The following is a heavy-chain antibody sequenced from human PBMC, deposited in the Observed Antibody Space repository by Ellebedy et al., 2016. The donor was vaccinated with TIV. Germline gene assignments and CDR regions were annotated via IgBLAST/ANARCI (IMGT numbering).Heavy chain of an antibody. CDR2: IYYSGST. J-gene: IGHJ6*02. Sequence: MPGGSLRLSCTVSGGSISSYYWSWIRQPPGKGLEWIGYIYYSGSTNYNPSLKSRVTISVDTSKNQFSLKLSSVTAADTAVYYCARHGGYCSSTSCYDFYYYGMDVWGQGTTVTVSS. D-gene: IGHD2-2*01. CDR3: ARHGGYCSSTSCYDFYYYGMDV. CDR1: GGSISSYY. V-gene: IGHV4-59*08.